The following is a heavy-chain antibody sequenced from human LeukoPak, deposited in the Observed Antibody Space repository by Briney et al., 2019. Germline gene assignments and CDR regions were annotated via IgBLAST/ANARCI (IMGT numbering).Heavy chain of an antibody. CDR1: GYTFTGYY. CDR3: ARLYCSGGSCYPPRH. J-gene: IGHJ1*01. D-gene: IGHD2-15*01. CDR2: INPNSGGT. Sequence: ASVKVSCKASGYTFTGYYMHWVRQAPGQGLEWMGWINPNSGGTNYAQKFQGRVTMTRDTSISTAYMELSRLRSDDTAVYYCARLYCSGGSCYPPRHWGQGTLVTVSS. V-gene: IGHV1-2*02.